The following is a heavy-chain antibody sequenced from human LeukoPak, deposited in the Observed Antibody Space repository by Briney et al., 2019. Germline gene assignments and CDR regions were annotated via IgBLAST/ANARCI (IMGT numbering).Heavy chain of an antibody. Sequence: SVKVSCKASGGTFSSYAISWVRQAPGRGLEWMGRIIPIFGIANYAQKFQGRVTITADKSTSTAYMELSSLRSEDTAVYYCARSSVTAIIYYYYGMDVWGQGTTVTVSS. V-gene: IGHV1-69*04. J-gene: IGHJ6*02. CDR2: IIPIFGIA. CDR3: ARSSVTAIIYYYYGMDV. CDR1: GGTFSSYA. D-gene: IGHD2-21*02.